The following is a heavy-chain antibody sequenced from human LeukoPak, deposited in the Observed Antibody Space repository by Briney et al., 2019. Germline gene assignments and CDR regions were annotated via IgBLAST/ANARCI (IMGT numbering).Heavy chain of an antibody. Sequence: GASVKVSCKASRNTFSGQFIHWVRQAPGQGLEWMGGVIPIFGTANYAQKFQGRVTITADESTSTTYMELSRLRSEDTALYYCAREQTRGWPYWGQGTLVTVSA. CDR3: AREQTRGWPY. D-gene: IGHD6-19*01. CDR1: RNTFSGQF. V-gene: IGHV1-69*13. CDR2: VIPIFGTA. J-gene: IGHJ4*02.